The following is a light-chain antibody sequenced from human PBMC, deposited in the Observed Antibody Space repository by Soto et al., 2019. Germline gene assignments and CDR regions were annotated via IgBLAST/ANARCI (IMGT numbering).Light chain of an antibody. CDR1: QSLLHSNGYNF. CDR2: LGF. J-gene: IGKJ1*01. Sequence: EIVMTQSPRSLPVTPGEPASISCRSSQSLLHSNGYNFLDWYLQKPGQSPQLLIYLGFNRPSGVPDRFTDSGSGTDFTLTISRVEAEDVGVYYCMQALQTPRTFGQGTKVEIK. V-gene: IGKV2-28*01. CDR3: MQALQTPRT.